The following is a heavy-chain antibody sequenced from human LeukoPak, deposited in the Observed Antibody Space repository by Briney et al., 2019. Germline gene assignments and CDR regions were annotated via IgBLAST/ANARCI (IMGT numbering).Heavy chain of an antibody. CDR2: IYYSGST. Sequence: SETLSLTCTVSGGSISSYYWSWIRRPPGKGLEWIGYIYYSGSTNYNPSLKSRVTISVDTSKNQFSLKLSSVTAADTAVYYCARGVVLYGMDVWGQGTTVTVSS. CDR1: GGSISSYY. J-gene: IGHJ6*02. D-gene: IGHD2-15*01. V-gene: IGHV4-59*01. CDR3: ARGVVLYGMDV.